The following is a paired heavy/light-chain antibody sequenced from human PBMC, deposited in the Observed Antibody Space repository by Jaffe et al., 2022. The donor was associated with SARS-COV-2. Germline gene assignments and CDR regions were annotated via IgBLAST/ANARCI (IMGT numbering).Heavy chain of an antibody. D-gene: IGHD4-17*01. CDR1: GFTFSDYW. V-gene: IGHV3-74*01. J-gene: IGHJ3*02. CDR3: VRDTNYGVDAFDI. Sequence: EVQLVESGGGLVQRGGSLRLSCAASGFTFSDYWIHWVRQAPGKGLEWVSRINSDGSSTNYADSVKGRFTITRDNAKDTLYLQMNSLRAEDTAVYYCVRDTNYGVDAFDIWGQGTMVTVSS. CDR2: INSDGSST.
Light chain of an antibody. J-gene: IGLJ2*01. V-gene: IGLV3-1*01. CDR2: QDT. CDR1: KLGDNF. Sequence: SFELTQPPSVSVSPGQTASITCSGDKLGDNFASWYQQKPGQSPMLVIYQDTKRPSGIPERFSGSNSGNTATLTISGTQSMDEADYYCQAWDRSTAAFGGGTKLTVL. CDR3: QAWDRSTAA.